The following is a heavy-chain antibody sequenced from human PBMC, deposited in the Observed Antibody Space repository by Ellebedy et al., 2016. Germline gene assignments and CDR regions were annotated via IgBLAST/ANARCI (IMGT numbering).Heavy chain of an antibody. CDR1: GFTFDDYA. J-gene: IGHJ4*02. CDR3: AKDRRTENYDILTGYDY. CDR2: ISWNSGSI. V-gene: IGHV3-9*01. Sequence: SLKISCAASGFTFDDYAMHWVRQAPGKGLEWVSGISWNSGSIGYAASVKGRFTISRDNAKNSLYLQMNRLRAEDTALYYCAKDRRTENYDILTGYDYWGQGTLVTVSS. D-gene: IGHD3-9*01.